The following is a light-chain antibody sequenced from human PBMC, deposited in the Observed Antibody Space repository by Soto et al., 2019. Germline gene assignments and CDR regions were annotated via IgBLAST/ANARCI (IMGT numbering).Light chain of an antibody. CDR3: QQYNSYPRT. Sequence: DIQMTQSPSSLSASVGDRVTITCRASQSVSNYLNWYQQKPGKAPTLLIYAASTLQSGVPSRISGSGSGTDFTLTISSLQPEDFATYYCQQYNSYPRTFGQGTRLEIK. V-gene: IGKV1-39*01. CDR2: AAS. J-gene: IGKJ5*01. CDR1: QSVSNY.